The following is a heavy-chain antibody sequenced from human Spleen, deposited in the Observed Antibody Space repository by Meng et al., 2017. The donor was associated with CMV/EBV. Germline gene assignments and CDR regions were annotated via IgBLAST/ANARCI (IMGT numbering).Heavy chain of an antibody. Sequence: GGSLRLSCAASGFNFSNYNMHWVRQAPGKWPEWISYIPSGSSTTYYADSVKDRFTISRDNARNSLYLQMNILRAEDTAVYYCAREGRPAVRSDFDCWGKGSLVTVSS. V-gene: IGHV3-48*04. CDR1: GFNFSNYN. D-gene: IGHD4-23*01. J-gene: IGHJ4*02. CDR3: AREGRPAVRSDFDC. CDR2: IPSGSSTT.